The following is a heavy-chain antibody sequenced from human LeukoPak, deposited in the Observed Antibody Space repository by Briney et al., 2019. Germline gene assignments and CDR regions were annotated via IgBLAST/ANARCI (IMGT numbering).Heavy chain of an antibody. Sequence: SVKVSCKASGYTFTSYAINWVRQAPGQGLEWMGGIIPIFGTTNYAQRFQGRVTITADESTSTAYMELSSLRSEDTAVYYCARRVLRRGYSGYGGLDYWGQGTLVTVSS. CDR2: IIPIFGTT. J-gene: IGHJ4*02. V-gene: IGHV1-69*13. CDR3: ARRVLRRGYSGYGGLDY. D-gene: IGHD5-12*01. CDR1: GYTFTSYA.